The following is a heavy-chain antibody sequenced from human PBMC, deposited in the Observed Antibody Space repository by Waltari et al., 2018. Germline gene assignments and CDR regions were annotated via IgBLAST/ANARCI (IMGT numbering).Heavy chain of an antibody. J-gene: IGHJ5*02. V-gene: IGHV4-34*01. CDR1: GGSFSGYY. CDR3: ARGRRWIQLWEDHWWFDP. Sequence: QVQLQQWGAGLLKPSETLSLTCAVYGGSFSGYYWSWIRKPPGKGLEWIGEINHSVSTNYNPSLKSRVTISVDTSKNQFSLKLSSVTAADTAVYYCARGRRWIQLWEDHWWFDPWGQGTLVTVSS. D-gene: IGHD5-18*01. CDR2: INHSVST.